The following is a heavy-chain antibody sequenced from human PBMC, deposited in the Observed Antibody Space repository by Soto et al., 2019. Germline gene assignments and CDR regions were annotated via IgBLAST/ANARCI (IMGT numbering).Heavy chain of an antibody. CDR1: GGSISSYY. V-gene: IGHV4-59*01. D-gene: IGHD4-17*01. J-gene: IGHJ3*02. CDR2: IYYSGST. Sequence: SETLSLTCTVSGGSISSYYWSWIRQPPGKGLEWIGYIYYSGSTNYNPSLKSRVTISVDTSKNQFSLKLSSVTAADTAVYYCARGPIDDYGDYAEAFDIWGQGTMVTVSS. CDR3: ARGPIDDYGDYAEAFDI.